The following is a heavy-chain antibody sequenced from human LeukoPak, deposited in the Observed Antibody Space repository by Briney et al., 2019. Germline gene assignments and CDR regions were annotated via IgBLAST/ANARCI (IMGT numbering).Heavy chain of an antibody. V-gene: IGHV4-34*01. CDR2: INHSGST. D-gene: IGHD3-10*01. CDR3: ARTPPLYYYGSGSGFDY. CDR1: GGSFSGYY. Sequence: SETLSLTCAVYGGSFSGYYWSWIRQPPGKGLEWIGEINHSGSTNYNPSLKSRVTISVDTFKNQFSLKPSSVTAADTAVYYCARTPPLYYYGSGSGFDYWGQGTLVTVSS. J-gene: IGHJ4*02.